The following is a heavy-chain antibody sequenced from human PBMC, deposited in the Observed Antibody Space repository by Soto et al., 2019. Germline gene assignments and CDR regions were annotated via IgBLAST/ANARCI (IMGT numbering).Heavy chain of an antibody. Sequence: GGSLRLSCAASGFTFSSYSMNWVRQAPGKGLEWVSYISSSSSTIYYADSVKGRFTISRDNAKNSLYLQMNSLRAEDTAVYYCERSDLKYSSSSPTDNWGQGTLVNVSS. CDR1: GFTFSSYS. V-gene: IGHV3-48*01. J-gene: IGHJ4*02. CDR3: ERSDLKYSSSSPTDN. CDR2: ISSSSSTI. D-gene: IGHD6-6*01.